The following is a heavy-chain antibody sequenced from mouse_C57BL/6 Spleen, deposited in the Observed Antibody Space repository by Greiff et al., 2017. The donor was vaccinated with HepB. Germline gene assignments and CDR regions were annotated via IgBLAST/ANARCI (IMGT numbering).Heavy chain of an antibody. Sequence: EVQLQQSGPGLVKPSQSLSLTCSVTGYSITSGYYWNWIRQFPGNKLEWMGYISYDGSNNYNPSLKNRISITRDTSKNLFFLKLNSVTTEDAATYYSGSGGYDYTWFAYWGQGTLVTVSA. J-gene: IGHJ3*01. CDR2: ISYDGSN. V-gene: IGHV3-6*01. D-gene: IGHD2-4*01. CDR3: GSGGYDYTWFAY. CDR1: GYSITSGYY.